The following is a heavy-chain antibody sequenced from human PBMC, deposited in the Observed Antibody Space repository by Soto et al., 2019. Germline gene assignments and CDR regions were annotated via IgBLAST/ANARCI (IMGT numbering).Heavy chain of an antibody. CDR1: GFALTTYT. Sequence: EVQLVESAGGLVAPGGSLRLSCVASGFALTTYTMNWVRQAPGTGLEWVSSINGRSNYKYYSDSVKGRFTVSRDNAQNSLFLQMSRLGPEDTAVYYCVREDGVVGASSAFDSWGQGTLVTVSS. V-gene: IGHV3-21*02. CDR3: VREDGVVGASSAFDS. D-gene: IGHD1-26*01. J-gene: IGHJ4*02. CDR2: INGRSNYK.